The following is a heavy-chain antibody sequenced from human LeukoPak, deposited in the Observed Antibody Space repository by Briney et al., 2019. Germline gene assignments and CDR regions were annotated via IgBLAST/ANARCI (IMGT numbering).Heavy chain of an antibody. J-gene: IGHJ4*02. D-gene: IGHD3-22*01. V-gene: IGHV4-31*03. CDR1: GGSISSGGYY. CDR3: ASLYYYDSSGYLTAIDY. Sequence: SQTLSLTCTVSGGSISSGGYYWSWIRQHPGKGLEWIGYIYYSGSTYYNPSLKSRVTISVDTSKNQFSLKLSSVTAADTAVYYCASLYYYDSSGYLTAIDYWGQGTLVTVSS. CDR2: IYYSGST.